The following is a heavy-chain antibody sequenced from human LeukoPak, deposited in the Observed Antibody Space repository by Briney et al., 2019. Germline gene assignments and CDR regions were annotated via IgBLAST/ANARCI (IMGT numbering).Heavy chain of an antibody. CDR1: GFTFSDYY. Sequence: GGSLRLSCAASGFTFSDYYMSWVRQAPGKGLVWVSYISSSGSTIYYADSVKGRFTISRENAKNSLYLKMNSLRAEETAVYYCARRDYDSSGYLVWGQGTLVTVSS. J-gene: IGHJ4*02. V-gene: IGHV3-11*01. D-gene: IGHD3-22*01. CDR3: ARRDYDSSGYLV. CDR2: ISSSGSTI.